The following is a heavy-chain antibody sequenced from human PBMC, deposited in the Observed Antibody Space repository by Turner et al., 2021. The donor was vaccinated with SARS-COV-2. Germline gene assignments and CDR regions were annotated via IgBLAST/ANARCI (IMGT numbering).Heavy chain of an antibody. CDR1: GGSFSGYY. J-gene: IGHJ4*02. D-gene: IGHD3-3*01. CDR2: INQSGST. V-gene: IGHV4-34*01. CDR3: ATSGMDFWYGYKGFDY. Sequence: QVQLQQWGAGRLKPSETLSLTCTVYGGSFSGYYWSWIRQPPGKGLEWIGEINQSGSTNYNPSLKSRVTISVDTSKNQFSLKLSSVTAADTAVYYCATSGMDFWYGYKGFDYWGQGTLVTVSS.